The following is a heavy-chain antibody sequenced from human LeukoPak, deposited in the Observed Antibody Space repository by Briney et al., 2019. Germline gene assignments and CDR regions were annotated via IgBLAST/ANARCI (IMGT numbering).Heavy chain of an antibody. D-gene: IGHD1-14*01. V-gene: IGHV1-69*05. CDR3: ARDFAGTTLGDAFDI. CDR1: GGTFSSYA. J-gene: IGHJ3*02. CDR2: IIPIFGTA. Sequence: SVKVPCKASGGTFSSYAISWVRQAPGQGLEWMGGIIPIFGTANYAQKFQGRVTITTDESTSTAYMELSSLRSEDTAVYYCARDFAGTTLGDAFDIWGQGTMVTVSS.